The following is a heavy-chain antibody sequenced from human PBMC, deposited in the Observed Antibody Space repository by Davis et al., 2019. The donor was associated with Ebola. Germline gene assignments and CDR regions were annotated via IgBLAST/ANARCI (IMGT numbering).Heavy chain of an antibody. CDR1: GGAFSSYP. J-gene: IGHJ4*02. V-gene: IGHV1-69*13. Sequence: AASVKVSCKASGGAFSSYPISWISQAPGQGLEWMGWIIPIFRSADSAQTFQGRLTITADESTNTAYMELSSLRSDDTAVYYCARHDGELGSGKYYFHNWGQGTPVTVSA. CDR3: ARHDGELGSGKYYFHN. D-gene: IGHD7-27*01. CDR2: IIPIFRSA.